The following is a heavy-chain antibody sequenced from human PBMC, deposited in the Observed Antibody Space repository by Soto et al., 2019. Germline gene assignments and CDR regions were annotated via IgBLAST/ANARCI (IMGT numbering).Heavy chain of an antibody. Sequence: PGGSLRLSCAASGFIVSSNYMSWVRQAPGKGLQWVSVIYSSGSTYYEDSVKGRFTISRDNPKNTLYLQMNSLRVEDTAVYYCARENSYPYFDFWGQGTQGTVSS. CDR2: IYSSGST. D-gene: IGHD5-18*01. V-gene: IGHV3-53*01. J-gene: IGHJ4*02. CDR3: ARENSYPYFDF. CDR1: GFIVSSNY.